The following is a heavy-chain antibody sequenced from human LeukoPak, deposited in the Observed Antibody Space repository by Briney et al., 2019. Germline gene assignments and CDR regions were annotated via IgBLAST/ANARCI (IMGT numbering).Heavy chain of an antibody. CDR2: ISYDGSNK. D-gene: IGHD6-6*01. V-gene: IGHV3-30-3*01. Sequence: GGSLRLSCAASGFTFSSYAMHWVRQAPGKGLEWVAVISYDGSNKYYADSVKGRFTISRDNSKNTLYLQMNSLRAEDTAVYYCARDASYSSSSAPDYWGQGTLVTVSS. J-gene: IGHJ4*02. CDR1: GFTFSSYA. CDR3: ARDASYSSSSAPDY.